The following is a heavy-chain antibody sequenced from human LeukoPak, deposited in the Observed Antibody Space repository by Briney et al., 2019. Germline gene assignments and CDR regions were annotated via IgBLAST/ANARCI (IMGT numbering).Heavy chain of an antibody. CDR3: AKVGSGWYGVGY. Sequence: GGSLRLSCAASGFTFSTSGMHWVRQAPGKGLEWVAFIPSDGSIKYYADSVKGRFTISRDNSKNTMYLQMNSLRTEDTAVYSCAKVGSGWYGVGYWGQGSPVPVSS. V-gene: IGHV3-30*02. CDR2: IPSDGSIK. D-gene: IGHD6-19*01. CDR1: GFTFSTSG. J-gene: IGHJ4*02.